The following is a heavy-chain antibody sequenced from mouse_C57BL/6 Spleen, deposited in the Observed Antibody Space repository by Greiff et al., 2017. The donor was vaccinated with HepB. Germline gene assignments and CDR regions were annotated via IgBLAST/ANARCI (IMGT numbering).Heavy chain of an antibody. J-gene: IGHJ2*01. CDR1: GYTFTSYW. CDR2: IYPGNSDT. D-gene: IGHD1-1*01. CDR3: SFITTVVADY. Sequence: EVQLQQSGTVLARPGASVKMSCKTSGYTFTSYWMHWVKQRPGQGLEWIGAIYPGNSDTSYNQKFKGKAKLTAVTSASTAYMELSSLTNEDSAVYYWSFITTVVADYWGQGTTLTVSS. V-gene: IGHV1-5*01.